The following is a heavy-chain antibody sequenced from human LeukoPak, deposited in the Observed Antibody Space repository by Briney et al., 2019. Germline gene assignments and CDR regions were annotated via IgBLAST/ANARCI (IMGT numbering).Heavy chain of an antibody. J-gene: IGHJ6*02. D-gene: IGHD3-3*01. CDR1: GGSISSSSYF. CDR2: IFYSGST. Sequence: PSGTLSLTCTVSGGSISSSSYFWGWIRQPPGKGLEWIGSIFYSGSTYYNPSLNSRVTISIDTSKNQFSLKLSSVTAADTAVYYCARGPRYDFWSGYYTRYYYGMDVWGQGTTVTVSS. CDR3: ARGPRYDFWSGYYTRYYYGMDV. V-gene: IGHV4-39*07.